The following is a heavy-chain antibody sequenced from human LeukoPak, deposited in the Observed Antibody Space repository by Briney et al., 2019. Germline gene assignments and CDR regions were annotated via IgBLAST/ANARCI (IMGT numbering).Heavy chain of an antibody. J-gene: IGHJ6*02. V-gene: IGHV3-23*01. Sequence: GGSLRLSCAASGFTFSTYAMSWVRQAPGKGLEWVSALSGSGDSTYYADSVKGRFTISRDNSKNTLYLQMNSLRAEDTAVYYCAKGQVGWYYFTMDVWGQGTTVTVSS. D-gene: IGHD6-19*01. CDR3: AKGQVGWYYFTMDV. CDR1: GFTFSTYA. CDR2: LSGSGDST.